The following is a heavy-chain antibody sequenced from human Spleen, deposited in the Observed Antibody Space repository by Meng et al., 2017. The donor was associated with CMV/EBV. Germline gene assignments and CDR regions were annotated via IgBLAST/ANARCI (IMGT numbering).Heavy chain of an antibody. CDR3: AKDIYSNYGGY. Sequence: GESLKISCAASGFSVSSNYMSWVRQAPGKGLEWVSGISGSGGSTYYADSVKGRFTISRDNSKNTLYLQMNSLRAEDTAVYYCAKDIYSNYGGYWGQGTLVTVSS. CDR1: GFSVSSNY. J-gene: IGHJ4*02. CDR2: ISGSGGST. D-gene: IGHD4-11*01. V-gene: IGHV3-23*01.